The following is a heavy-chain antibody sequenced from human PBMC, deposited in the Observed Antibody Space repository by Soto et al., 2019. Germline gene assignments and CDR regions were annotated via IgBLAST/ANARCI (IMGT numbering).Heavy chain of an antibody. Sequence: GGSLRLSCAASGFTFSSYSMHWVRQAPGKGLEWVSYISTSSSTTYYADSVKGRFTISRDNAKNSLYLQMNSLRAEDTAVYYCARDKEVAMVIFDYWGQGTLVTVSS. CDR3: ARDKEVAMVIFDY. CDR2: ISTSSSTT. CDR1: GFTFSSYS. V-gene: IGHV3-48*01. D-gene: IGHD5-18*01. J-gene: IGHJ4*02.